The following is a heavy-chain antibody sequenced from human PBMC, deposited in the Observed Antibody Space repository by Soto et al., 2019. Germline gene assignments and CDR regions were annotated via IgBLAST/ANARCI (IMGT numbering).Heavy chain of an antibody. J-gene: IGHJ5*02. Sequence: SVTVSCRASVYTFPSYGISWVRQAHGKGLEWMGWISAYNGNTNYAQKLQGRVTMTTDTSTSTAYMELRSLRSDDTAVYYCARVQRITIFGVVSNWFDPWGQGNLVTGSS. D-gene: IGHD3-3*01. CDR3: ARVQRITIFGVVSNWFDP. CDR2: ISAYNGNT. V-gene: IGHV1-18*01. CDR1: VYTFPSYG.